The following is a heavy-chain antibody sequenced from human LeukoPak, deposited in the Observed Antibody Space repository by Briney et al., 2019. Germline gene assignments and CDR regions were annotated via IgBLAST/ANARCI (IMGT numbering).Heavy chain of an antibody. CDR2: INHSGTT. J-gene: IGHJ3*02. V-gene: IGHV4-34*01. CDR1: GGSLSGYY. CDR3: ARHKTGVRGFDI. D-gene: IGHD3-10*01. Sequence: SETLSLTCAVYGGSLSGYYWSWIRQPPGKGLEWIGEINHSGTTSYNPSLKSRLTISVDTSKDQFSLKLTSVTAADTAVLYCARHKTGVRGFDIWGQGTMVTVSS.